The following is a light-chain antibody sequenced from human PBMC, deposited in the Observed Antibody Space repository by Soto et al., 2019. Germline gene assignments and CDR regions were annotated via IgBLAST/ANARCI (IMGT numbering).Light chain of an antibody. CDR3: QQYNNWPGT. CDR2: GAS. Sequence: EILMTQSPATLSVSPGEKVTLSCRASQSVSSNLALYQQKPGQAPRLLIYGASTRATGIPARFSGSGSGTEFTLTICSLQTEDFAVYYCQQYNNWPGTFGQGTKV. J-gene: IGKJ1*01. V-gene: IGKV3-15*01. CDR1: QSVSSN.